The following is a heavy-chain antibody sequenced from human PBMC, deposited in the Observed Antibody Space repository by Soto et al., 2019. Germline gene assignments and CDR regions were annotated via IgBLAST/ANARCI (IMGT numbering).Heavy chain of an antibody. Sequence: GGSLRLSCAASGFTFNSYAMSWVRQAPGKGLEWVSAISGSGGSTYYADSVKGRFTISRDNPKNTLYLQMNSLRAEDTAVYYCAKAGRYYYDSSGYLPDYWGQGTLVTVSS. CDR2: ISGSGGST. CDR1: GFTFNSYA. CDR3: AKAGRYYYDSSGYLPDY. D-gene: IGHD3-22*01. V-gene: IGHV3-23*01. J-gene: IGHJ4*02.